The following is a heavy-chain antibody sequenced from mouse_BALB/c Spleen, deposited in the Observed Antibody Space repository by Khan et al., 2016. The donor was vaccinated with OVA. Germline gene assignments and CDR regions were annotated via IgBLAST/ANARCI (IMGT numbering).Heavy chain of an antibody. V-gene: IGHV3-6*02. D-gene: IGHD1-1*01. CDR1: GYSITSAYF. Sequence: EVQLQESGPGRVKPSQSLSLTCSVTGYSITSAYFWHWIRQFPGNKLEWMVYISYDGSNNYNPSLKNRISIPRDTSKNQFFLKLNSVTTEDTATYYCARGGVVVPYWYFDVWGAGTTVTVSS. CDR2: ISYDGSN. J-gene: IGHJ1*01. CDR3: ARGGVVVPYWYFDV.